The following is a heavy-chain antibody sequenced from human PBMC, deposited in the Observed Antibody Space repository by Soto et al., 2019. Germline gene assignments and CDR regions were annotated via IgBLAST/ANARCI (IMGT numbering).Heavy chain of an antibody. CDR2: IPPQGFNT. J-gene: IGHJ4*02. Sequence: GGSLRLSCAASDFTFDGHGMSLVRQGPGKGPEWVSTIPPQGFNTNYADSVRRRFTISRDNSSNTVDLHMRSLRAADTAIYCCLSSVSEHLDDWGKGT. V-gene: IGHV3-23*01. CDR1: DFTFDGHG. CDR3: LSSVSEHLDD.